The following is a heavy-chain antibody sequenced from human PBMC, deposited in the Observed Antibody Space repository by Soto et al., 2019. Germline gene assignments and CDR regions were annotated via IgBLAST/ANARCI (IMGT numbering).Heavy chain of an antibody. CDR1: GCTFSSYA. J-gene: IGHJ5*02. CDR2: IIPIFGTA. CDR3: ARKKFSGYVNWFDP. Sequence: ASVKVSCKASGCTFSSYAISWVREAPGQGLEWMGGIIPIFGTANYAQKFQGRVTITADESTSTAYMELRSLRSEDTAVYYCARKKFSGYVNWFDPWGQGTLVTVSS. V-gene: IGHV1-69*13. D-gene: IGHD5-12*01.